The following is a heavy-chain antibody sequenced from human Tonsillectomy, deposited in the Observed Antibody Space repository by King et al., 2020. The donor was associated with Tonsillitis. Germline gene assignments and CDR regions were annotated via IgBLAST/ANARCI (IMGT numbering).Heavy chain of an antibody. CDR3: ARGPHYYDSSGYYPRFDY. CDR2: IWYEVSFE. J-gene: IGHJ4*02. V-gene: IGHV3-33*08. Sequence: VQLVESGGGVVQPGRSLRLSCAASGFTFSKYGMHWGSQSPGKGLEWVAVIWYEVSFESSSAPVRGRFTISRDDSKDTVYLQMGSLRAEDTALYYCARGPHYYDSSGYYPRFDYWGQGTLVTVSS. D-gene: IGHD3-22*01. CDR1: GFTFSKYG.